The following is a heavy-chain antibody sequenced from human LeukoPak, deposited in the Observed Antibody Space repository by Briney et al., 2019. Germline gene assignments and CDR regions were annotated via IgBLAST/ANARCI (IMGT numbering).Heavy chain of an antibody. CDR3: ARYYYDSSGYTRFDY. J-gene: IGHJ4*02. CDR1: GGSISSSSYY. D-gene: IGHD3-22*01. V-gene: IGHV4-39*07. Sequence: SETLSLTCTVSGGSISSSSYYWGWIRQPPGKGLEWIGSIYYSGSTYYNPSLKSRVTISVDRSKNQFSLKLSSVTAADTAVYYCARYYYDSSGYTRFDYWGQGTLVTVSS. CDR2: IYYSGST.